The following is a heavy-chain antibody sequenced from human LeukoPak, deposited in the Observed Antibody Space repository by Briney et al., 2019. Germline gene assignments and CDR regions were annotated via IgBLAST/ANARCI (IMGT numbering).Heavy chain of an antibody. CDR3: AKDSSVYYYDSRNFDY. Sequence: PGGSLRLSCTASGFTFSSYGMHWLRQAPGKGLEWVAFIRYDGSNKYYADSVKGRFTISRDNSKNTLYLQMNSLRAEDTAVYYCAKDSSVYYYDSRNFDYWGQGTLVTVSS. V-gene: IGHV3-30*02. CDR1: GFTFSSYG. CDR2: IRYDGSNK. D-gene: IGHD3-22*01. J-gene: IGHJ4*02.